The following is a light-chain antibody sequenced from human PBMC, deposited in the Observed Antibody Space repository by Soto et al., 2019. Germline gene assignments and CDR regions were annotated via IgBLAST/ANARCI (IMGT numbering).Light chain of an antibody. CDR3: QQYGTSGGS. Sequence: EIVLTQSPGTLSLSPGERLTLSCRASQSLSSSSLGWYQQKPGQAPRLLIYGVSNRAPGIPDRFSATGSGTDFTLTTSSLEPEDFAAYYCQQYGTSGGSFGGGTKV. V-gene: IGKV3-20*01. J-gene: IGKJ4*01. CDR2: GVS. CDR1: QSLSSSS.